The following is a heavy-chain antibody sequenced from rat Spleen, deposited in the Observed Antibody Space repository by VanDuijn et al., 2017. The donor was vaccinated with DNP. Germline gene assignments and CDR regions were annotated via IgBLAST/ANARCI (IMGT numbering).Heavy chain of an antibody. J-gene: IGHJ4*01. CDR2: ISPSGDDT. Sequence: EVQLVESGGGLVQPGRSLKLSCVVSGFIFSNYGMHWIRQAPTQGLEWVGSISPSGDDTYYRDSLKGRFTISRDNAKSTLYLQMDSLRSEETATYYCARHGEVHLRYAMDAWGQGTSVTVSS. CDR1: GFIFSNYG. D-gene: IGHD1-5*01. CDR3: ARHGEVHLRYAMDA. V-gene: IGHV5-19*01.